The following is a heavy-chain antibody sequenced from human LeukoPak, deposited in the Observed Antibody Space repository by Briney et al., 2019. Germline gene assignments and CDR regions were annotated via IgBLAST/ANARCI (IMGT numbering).Heavy chain of an antibody. CDR2: IYPGNSDT. CDR3: AGTVEMATSGPFDI. J-gene: IGHJ3*02. V-gene: IGHV5-51*01. Sequence: GESLKISCKGSGYSFTSYWIGWVRQMPGKGLEWLGIIYPGNSDTRYIPSFQGQVTISADKSISTAYLQWSSLQASDTAMYYCAGTVEMATSGPFDIWGQGTMVAVSS. CDR1: GYSFTSYW. D-gene: IGHD5-24*01.